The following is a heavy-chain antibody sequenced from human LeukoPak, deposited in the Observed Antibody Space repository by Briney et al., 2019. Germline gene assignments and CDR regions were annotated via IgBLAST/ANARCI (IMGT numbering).Heavy chain of an antibody. CDR2: ISAYNGNT. J-gene: IGHJ4*02. D-gene: IGHD2-21*02. V-gene: IGHV1-18*01. CDR3: ARVPGIVVVTASDY. CDR1: GYTFTSYG. Sequence: GASVKVSCNASGYTFTSYGISWVRQAPGQGLEWMGWISAYNGNTNYAQKLQGRVTMTTDTSTSTAYMELRSLRSDDTAVYYCARVPGIVVVTASDYWGQGTLVTVSS.